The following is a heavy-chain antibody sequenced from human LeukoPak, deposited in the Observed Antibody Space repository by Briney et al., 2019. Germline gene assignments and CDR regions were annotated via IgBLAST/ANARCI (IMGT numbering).Heavy chain of an antibody. D-gene: IGHD3-22*01. CDR2: INHSGST. CDR3: ASGNYYDSSGLLDY. Sequence: PSETLSLTCTVSGGSISSYYWSWIRQPPGKGLEWIGEINHSGSTNYNPSLKSRVTISVDTSKNQFSLKLSSVTAADTAVYYCASGNYYDSSGLLDYWGQGTLVTVSS. J-gene: IGHJ4*02. CDR1: GGSISSYY. V-gene: IGHV4-34*01.